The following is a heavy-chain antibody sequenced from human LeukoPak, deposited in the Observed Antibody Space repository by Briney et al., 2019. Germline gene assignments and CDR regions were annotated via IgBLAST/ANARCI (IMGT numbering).Heavy chain of an antibody. CDR1: GYSISSGYY. D-gene: IGHD2-2*01. V-gene: IGHV4-38-2*02. J-gene: IGHJ6*03. Sequence: SETLSLTCTVSGYSISSGYYWVWIRQTPGKGLEWIGSIYRSGSTNYNPSLKSRVTISVDTSKNQFSLKVNSVTAADTALYYCARADCSSTICYSPMDVWGKGTTVTVSS. CDR3: ARADCSSTICYSPMDV. CDR2: IYRSGST.